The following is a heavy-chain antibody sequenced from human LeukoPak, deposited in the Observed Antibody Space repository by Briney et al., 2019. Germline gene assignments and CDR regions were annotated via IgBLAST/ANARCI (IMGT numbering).Heavy chain of an antibody. CDR3: ARLREIPVFGVVTKSTSYFDY. D-gene: IGHD3-3*01. V-gene: IGHV3-74*01. J-gene: IGHJ4*02. Sequence: GGSLRLSCAASGFSFSVYWMHWVRQAPGKGPVRVSRIKTDGSITDYADSVKGRFTISRDNAKNSLYLQMNSLRAEDTAVYYCARLREIPVFGVVTKSTSYFDYWGQGTLVTVSS. CDR2: IKTDGSIT. CDR1: GFSFSVYW.